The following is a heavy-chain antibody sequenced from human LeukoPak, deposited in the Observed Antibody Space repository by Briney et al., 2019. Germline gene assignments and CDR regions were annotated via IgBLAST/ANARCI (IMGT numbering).Heavy chain of an antibody. CDR1: GFTFSTYA. D-gene: IGHD1-26*01. J-gene: IGHJ4*02. CDR2: ISGSGGST. CDR3: AKVGATFDY. Sequence: EGSLRLSCAASGFTFSTYAMSWVRQAPGKGLEWVSAISGSGGSTYYADSVKGRFTISRDNSKNTLYLQMSSLRAEDTAVYYYAKVGATFDYWGQGTLVTVSS. V-gene: IGHV3-23*01.